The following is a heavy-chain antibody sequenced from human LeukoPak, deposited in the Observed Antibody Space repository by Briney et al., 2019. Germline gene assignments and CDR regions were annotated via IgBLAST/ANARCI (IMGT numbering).Heavy chain of an antibody. CDR2: TSFDGGDK. V-gene: IGHV3-30*04. CDR3: AKKYGTGSYQPPDH. CDR1: GFTFSNYA. D-gene: IGHD3-10*01. J-gene: IGHJ4*02. Sequence: PGGSLRLSCAASGFTFSNYAMYWVRQAPGKGLEWVAITSFDGGDKYCADSVKGRFTISRDNSKNTLYLQMNSLRAEDTAIYYCAKKYGTGSYQPPDHWGQGTLVTVSS.